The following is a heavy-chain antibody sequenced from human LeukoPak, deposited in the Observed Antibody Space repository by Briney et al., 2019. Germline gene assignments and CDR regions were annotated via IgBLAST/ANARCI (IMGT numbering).Heavy chain of an antibody. V-gene: IGHV4-59*08. Sequence: PSETLSLTCTVSGGSISSYYWSWIRQPPGKGLEWIGYIYYSGSTNYNPSLKSRVTISVDTSKNQFSLKLSSVTAADTAVYYCARLRPAMVSSEFDYWGQGTLVTVSS. CDR2: IYYSGST. D-gene: IGHD5-18*01. CDR3: ARLRPAMVSSEFDY. J-gene: IGHJ4*02. CDR1: GGSISSYY.